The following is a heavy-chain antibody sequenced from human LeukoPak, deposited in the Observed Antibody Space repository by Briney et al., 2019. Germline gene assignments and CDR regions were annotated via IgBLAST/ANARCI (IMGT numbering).Heavy chain of an antibody. D-gene: IGHD6-13*01. J-gene: IGHJ4*02. CDR1: SGSFSSSQ. CDR2: ISHRGTT. CDR3: ARGAESSSWSLDY. Sequence: KPSETLSLTCAVYSGSFSSSQWNWIRQPPGKGLEWIGEISHRGTTNYNPSLKSRVTMSVDTSKNQFSLKLSSVTAANTAVYYCARGAESSSWSLDYWGQGTLVTVSS. V-gene: IGHV4-34*01.